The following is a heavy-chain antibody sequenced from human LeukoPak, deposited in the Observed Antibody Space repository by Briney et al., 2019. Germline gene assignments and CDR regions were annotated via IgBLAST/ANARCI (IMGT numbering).Heavy chain of an antibody. CDR2: ISSSSGTM. CDR1: GFTFSSCH. Sequence: GGSLRLSCAASGFTFSSCHMNWVRQAPGKGLEWVSYISSSSGTMYYADSVKGRFTISRDNSKNTLFLQMNSLRAEDTAVYYCAKDGRSNTPGYWGQGTLVTVSS. V-gene: IGHV3-48*01. CDR3: AKDGRSNTPGY. J-gene: IGHJ4*02. D-gene: IGHD2-2*01.